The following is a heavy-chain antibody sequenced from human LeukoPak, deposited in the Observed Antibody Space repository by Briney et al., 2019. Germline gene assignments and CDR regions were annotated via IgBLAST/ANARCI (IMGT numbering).Heavy chain of an antibody. J-gene: IGHJ5*02. V-gene: IGHV4-39*01. CDR2: IYYSGST. CDR1: GGSISSSSYY. CDR3: ASSGDTAMVTGNWFDP. D-gene: IGHD5-18*01. Sequence: PSETLSLTCTVSGGSISSSSYYWGWIRQPPGKGLEWIGSIYYSGSTYYNPSLKSRVTISVDTSKNQFSLKLSSVTAADTAVYYCASSGDTAMVTGNWFDPWGQGTLVTVSS.